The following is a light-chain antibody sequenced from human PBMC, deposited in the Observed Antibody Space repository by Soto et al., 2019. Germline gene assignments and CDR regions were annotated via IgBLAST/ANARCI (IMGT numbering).Light chain of an antibody. J-gene: IGLJ2*01. Sequence: QSALTQPPSASGSPGQSVTISCTGTRSDVGGYNYVSWYQQHPGKAPKLMIYEVNKRPSGVPDRFSGSKSGNTASLTVSGLQAEDEAHYYCSSYAGSDIVVFGGGTKFTVL. CDR3: SSYAGSDIVV. CDR2: EVN. CDR1: RSDVGGYNY. V-gene: IGLV2-8*01.